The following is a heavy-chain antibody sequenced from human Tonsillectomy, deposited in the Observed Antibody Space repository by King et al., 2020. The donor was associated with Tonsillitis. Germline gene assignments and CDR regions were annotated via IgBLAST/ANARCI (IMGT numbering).Heavy chain of an antibody. CDR1: GYTFTGYY. J-gene: IGHJ4*02. CDR2: INPNSGGT. V-gene: IGHV1-2*02. CDR3: ARGGLGYCSSTSCQTVDY. D-gene: IGHD2-2*01. Sequence: QLVQSGAEVKKPGASVKVSCKASGYTFTGYYMHWVRQAPGQGLEWMGWINPNSGGTNYAQKFQGRVTMTRDTSISTAYMELSRLRSDDTAVYYCARGGLGYCSSTSCQTVDYWGQGTLVTVSS.